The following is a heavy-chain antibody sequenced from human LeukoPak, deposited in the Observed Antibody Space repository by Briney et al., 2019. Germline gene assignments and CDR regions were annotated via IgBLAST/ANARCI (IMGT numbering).Heavy chain of an antibody. CDR1: GFTFSSYA. CDR3: AKDIAPYYYGSGSYDRGG. J-gene: IGHJ4*02. D-gene: IGHD3-10*01. Sequence: GGSLRLSCAASGFTFSSYAMSWVRQAPGKGLEWVSAISGSGGSTYYADSVKGRFTISRDNSKNTLYLQMNSLRAEDTALYYCAKDIAPYYYGSGSYDRGGWGQGTLVTVSS. CDR2: ISGSGGST. V-gene: IGHV3-23*01.